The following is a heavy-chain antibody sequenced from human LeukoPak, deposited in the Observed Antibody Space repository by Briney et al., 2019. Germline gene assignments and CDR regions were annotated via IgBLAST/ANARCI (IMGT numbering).Heavy chain of an antibody. Sequence: PGRSLRLSCAASGFTFSSYGMHWVRQAPGKGLEWVAVISYDGSNKYYADSVKGRFTISRDSSRNTPFLHMNTLRAEDTAIYYCAKDRTVGASYWYFDLWGRGTLVTVSS. CDR2: ISYDGSNK. J-gene: IGHJ2*01. V-gene: IGHV3-30*18. CDR3: AKDRTVGASYWYFDL. CDR1: GFTFSSYG. D-gene: IGHD1-26*01.